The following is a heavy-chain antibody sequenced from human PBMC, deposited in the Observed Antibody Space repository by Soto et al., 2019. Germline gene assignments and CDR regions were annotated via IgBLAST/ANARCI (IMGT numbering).Heavy chain of an antibody. CDR3: VTNRGDYDGSFFAH. CDR1: GASITSGGSY. Sequence: QVRLQESGPGPVKPSQTLSLSCTVSGASITSGGSYWTWIRQQPVKGLEWLGYIYYSGSTKYNPSLESRVTMSLDTSKNLFSLRLNSVTASDTAVYYCVTNRGDYDGSFFAHWGQGTLVTVST. V-gene: IGHV4-31*04. CDR2: IYYSGST. D-gene: IGHD3-16*01. J-gene: IGHJ4*02.